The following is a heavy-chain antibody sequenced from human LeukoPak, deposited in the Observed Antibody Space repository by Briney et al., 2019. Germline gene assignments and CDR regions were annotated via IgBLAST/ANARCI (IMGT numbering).Heavy chain of an antibody. CDR3: ARDGYPVGYSYGYGDY. D-gene: IGHD5-18*01. Sequence: ASVKVSCKASGYTFTGYYMHWVRQAPGQGLEWMGWINPKSGGTNYAQKFQGRVTMTRDTSISTAYMELSRLRSDDTAVYYCARDGYPVGYSYGYGDYWGQGTLVTVSS. CDR2: INPKSGGT. J-gene: IGHJ4*02. V-gene: IGHV1-2*02. CDR1: GYTFTGYY.